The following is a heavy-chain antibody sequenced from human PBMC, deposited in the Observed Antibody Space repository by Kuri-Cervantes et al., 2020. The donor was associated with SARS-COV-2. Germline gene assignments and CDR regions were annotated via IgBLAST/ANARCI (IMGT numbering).Heavy chain of an antibody. J-gene: IGHJ3*02. V-gene: IGHV1-8*03. CDR1: GYTFTSYD. Sequence: ASVKVSCKASGYTFTSYDINWVRQATGQGLEWMGWMNPNSGITGYAQKFQGRVTITRNTSISTAYMELSSLRSEDTAVYYCASRRGFLAYNDAFDIWGQGTMVTVSS. CDR3: ASRRGFLAYNDAFDI. D-gene: IGHD3-3*01. CDR2: MNPNSGIT.